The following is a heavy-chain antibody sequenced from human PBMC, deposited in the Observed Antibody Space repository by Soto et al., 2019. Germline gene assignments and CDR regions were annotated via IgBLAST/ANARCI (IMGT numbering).Heavy chain of an antibody. CDR3: ARVSLHGSSRSFDY. D-gene: IGHD6-13*01. J-gene: IGHJ4*02. CDR2: INPNSGGT. V-gene: IGHV1-2*04. CDR1: GYTFTGYY. Sequence: GPSVKVYCKASGYTFTGYYMHWVRQAPGQGLEWMGWINPNSGGTNYAQKFQGWVTMTRDTSISTAYMELSRLRSDDTAVYYCARVSLHGSSRSFDYWCQGTLVTVSS.